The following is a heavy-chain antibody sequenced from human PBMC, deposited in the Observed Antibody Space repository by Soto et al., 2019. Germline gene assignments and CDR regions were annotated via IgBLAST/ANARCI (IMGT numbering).Heavy chain of an antibody. D-gene: IGHD3-22*01. CDR2: IWYDGSNK. V-gene: IGHV3-33*01. CDR1: GFTFSSYG. Sequence: PGGSLRLSCAASGFTFSSYGMHWVRQAPGKGLEWVAVIWYDGSNKYYADSVKGRFTISRDNSKNTLYVQMNSLRAEDTAVYYCARGRSSGYPNWFDPWGQGTLVTVSS. CDR3: ARGRSSGYPNWFDP. J-gene: IGHJ5*02.